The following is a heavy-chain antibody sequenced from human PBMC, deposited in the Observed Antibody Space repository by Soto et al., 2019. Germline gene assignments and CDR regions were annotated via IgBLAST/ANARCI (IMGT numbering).Heavy chain of an antibody. CDR2: IYYSGST. D-gene: IGHD2-15*01. Sequence: QVQLQESGPGLVKPSQTLSLTCTVSGRSISSVNYYWSWIRQPPGKGLEWIGYIYYSGSTYYNPSLRSRVTRSVDTSTNQFSLKLSSVTAADTAVYYCARYGSGECNRGSCYSPFDYWGQGTLVTVSS. J-gene: IGHJ4*02. V-gene: IGHV4-30-4*01. CDR1: GRSISSVNYY. CDR3: ARYGSGECNRGSCYSPFDY.